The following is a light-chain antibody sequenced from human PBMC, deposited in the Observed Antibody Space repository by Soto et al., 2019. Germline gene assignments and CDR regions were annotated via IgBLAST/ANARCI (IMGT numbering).Light chain of an antibody. CDR1: QTISNW. CDR3: QQYNSYST. Sequence: DIQMTQSPSTLSASVGDRVTITCRATQTISNWLAWYQQKPGKAPKLLIYKTSTLESGVPSRFSGSGSGTEFTLTISSLQPDDFAIYYCQQYNSYSTFGQGTKVEIK. CDR2: KTS. V-gene: IGKV1-5*03. J-gene: IGKJ1*01.